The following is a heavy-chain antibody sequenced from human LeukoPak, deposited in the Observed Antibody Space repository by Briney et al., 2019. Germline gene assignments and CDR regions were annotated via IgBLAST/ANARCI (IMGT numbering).Heavy chain of an antibody. V-gene: IGHV4-59*01. CDR2: IYYSGST. CDR3: AKGNYFDP. J-gene: IGHJ5*02. CDR1: GGSITSYY. Sequence: SETLSLTCTVSGGSITSYYWNWIRQPPGKGLEWIGYIYYSGSTNYNPSLKSRVTISVDTSKNQFSLKLSSVTAADTAVYFCAKGNYFDPWGQGTLVTVSP.